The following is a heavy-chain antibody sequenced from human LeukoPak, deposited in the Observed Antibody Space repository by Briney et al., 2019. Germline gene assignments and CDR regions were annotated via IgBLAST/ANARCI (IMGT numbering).Heavy chain of an antibody. J-gene: IGHJ4*02. D-gene: IGHD3-16*02. V-gene: IGHV1-46*01. CDR2: INPSGGGA. CDR1: GYTFTSYG. Sequence: ASVKVSCKASGYTFTSYGISWVRQAPGQGLEWMGVINPSGGGANYGQTFQGRVTMTRDTSTSTVYMELSSLRSEDSAVYYCAREDMFYDYVSGTYPYFDFWGQGTLVIVSS. CDR3: AREDMFYDYVSGTYPYFDF.